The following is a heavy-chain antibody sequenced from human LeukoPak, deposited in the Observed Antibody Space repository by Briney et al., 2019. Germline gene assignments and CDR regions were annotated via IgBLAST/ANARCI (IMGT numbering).Heavy chain of an antibody. CDR1: GYTFTGYY. CDR2: INPNSGGT. Sequence: ASVKVSCKASGYTFTGYYMHWVRQAPGQGLEWMGWINPNSGGTNYAQKFQGWVTMTRDMSISTAYMELSRLRSDDTAVYYCARGSGSYKHGFDYWGQGTLVTVSS. J-gene: IGHJ4*02. V-gene: IGHV1-2*04. CDR3: ARGSGSYKHGFDY. D-gene: IGHD1-26*01.